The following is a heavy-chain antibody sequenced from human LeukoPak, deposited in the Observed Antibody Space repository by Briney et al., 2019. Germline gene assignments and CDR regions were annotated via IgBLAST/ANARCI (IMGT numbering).Heavy chain of an antibody. Sequence: PGGSLRLSCAASGFTFSSYWMSWVRQAPGKGLEWVSVIYSAGNTYYADSVKGRFTISRDNSKNTLYLQVNSLRAEDTAVYYCARGAYYYNTSGYIHSGWFDPWGQGTLVTVSS. D-gene: IGHD3-22*01. J-gene: IGHJ5*02. CDR1: GFTFSSYW. CDR2: IYSAGNT. V-gene: IGHV3-53*01. CDR3: ARGAYYYNTSGYIHSGWFDP.